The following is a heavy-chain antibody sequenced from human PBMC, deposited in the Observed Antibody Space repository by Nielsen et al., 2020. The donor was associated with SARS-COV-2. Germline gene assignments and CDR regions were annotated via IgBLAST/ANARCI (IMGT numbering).Heavy chain of an antibody. CDR1: GFTFDDYA. Sequence: SLKISCAASGFTFDDYAMHWVRQAPGKGLEWVSGISWNSGSIGYADSVKGRFTISRDNAKNSLYLQMNSLRDEDTAVYYCARDCSGLDYWGQGTLVTVSS. V-gene: IGHV3-9*01. D-gene: IGHD6-19*01. J-gene: IGHJ4*02. CDR3: ARDCSGLDY. CDR2: ISWNSGSI.